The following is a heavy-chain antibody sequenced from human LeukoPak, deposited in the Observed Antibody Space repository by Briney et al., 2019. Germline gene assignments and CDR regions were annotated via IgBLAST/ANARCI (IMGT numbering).Heavy chain of an antibody. Sequence: SVKVSCKASGGIFSSYAISGVRQAPGQGLEWMGGIIPIFGTANYAQKFQGRVTITADESTSTAYMELSSLRSEDTAVYYCVWGSYNYYYYGMDVWGKGTTVTVSS. V-gene: IGHV1-69*01. J-gene: IGHJ6*04. CDR1: GGIFSSYA. CDR3: VWGSYNYYYYGMDV. CDR2: IIPIFGTA. D-gene: IGHD3-16*01.